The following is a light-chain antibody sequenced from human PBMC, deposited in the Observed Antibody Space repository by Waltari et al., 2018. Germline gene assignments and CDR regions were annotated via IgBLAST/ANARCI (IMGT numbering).Light chain of an antibody. Sequence: QSALTQPRSVSGSPGQSVTISCTGTSSDVAGYNYCSWYQQHPGKAPKLMIYDVSKRPSGVPDRFSGSRSGDTASLTISGLQAEDEADYYCCSFAGSPLYVFGTGTKVTVL. CDR2: DVS. J-gene: IGLJ1*01. CDR1: SSDVAGYNY. CDR3: CSFAGSPLYV. V-gene: IGLV2-11*01.